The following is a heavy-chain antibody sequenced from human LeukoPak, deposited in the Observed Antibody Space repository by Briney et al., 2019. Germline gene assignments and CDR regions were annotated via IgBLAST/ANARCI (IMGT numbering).Heavy chain of an antibody. J-gene: IGHJ4*02. CDR3: AREVRGALDY. D-gene: IGHD2-2*01. CDR1: GYTFTSYG. Sequence: GASVKVSFKSSGYTFTSYGISWVRQAPGQGVEWMGWISAYNGNTNYAQKLQGRVTMTTDTSTSTAYMELRSLRSDDTAVYYCAREVRGALDYWGQGTLVTVSS. CDR2: ISAYNGNT. V-gene: IGHV1-18*01.